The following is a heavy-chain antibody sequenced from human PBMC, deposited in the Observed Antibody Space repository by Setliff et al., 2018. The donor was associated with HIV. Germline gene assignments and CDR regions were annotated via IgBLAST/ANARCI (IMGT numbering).Heavy chain of an antibody. V-gene: IGHV3-49*04. CDR1: GFTFGDYF. CDR3: TTDLGGSYHGWNY. D-gene: IGHD1-26*01. Sequence: GSLRLSCTASGFTFGDYFMSWVRQAPGKGLEWVGFIRTKVYGGTTEYAASVKGRFTISRDDSKSIAYLQMNSLKTDDTAVYYCTTDLGGSYHGWNYWGQGTLVTVSS. J-gene: IGHJ4*02. CDR2: IRTKVYGGTT.